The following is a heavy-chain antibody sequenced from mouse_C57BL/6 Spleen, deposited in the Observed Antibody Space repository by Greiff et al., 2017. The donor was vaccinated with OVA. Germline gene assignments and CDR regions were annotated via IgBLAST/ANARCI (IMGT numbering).Heavy chain of an antibody. CDR2: IHPNSGST. V-gene: IGHV1-64*01. D-gene: IGHD2-1*01. CDR1: GYTFTSYW. J-gene: IGHJ2*01. CDR3: ARGIYYGNYMDFDY. Sequence: VQLQQPGAELVKPGASVKLSCKASGYTFTSYWMHWVKQRPGPGLEWIGMIHPNSGSTNYNEKFKSKATLTVDESSSTAYMQLSSLTSEDSAVYYCARGIYYGNYMDFDYWGQGTTLTVSS.